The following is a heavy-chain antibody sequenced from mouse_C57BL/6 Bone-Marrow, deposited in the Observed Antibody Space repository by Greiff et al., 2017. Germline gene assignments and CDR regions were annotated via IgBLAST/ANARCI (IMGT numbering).Heavy chain of an antibody. CDR2: ISNLAYSI. V-gene: IGHV5-15*01. D-gene: IGHD2-5*01. CDR1: GFTFSDYG. CDR3: ARRGAYYSNYDYAMDY. Sequence: EVMLVESGGGLVQPGGSLKLSCAASGFTFSDYGMAWVRQAPRQGPEWVAFISNLAYSIYYADTVTGRFTISRENAKNTLYLEMSSLRSEDTAMYYCARRGAYYSNYDYAMDYWGQGTSVTVSS. J-gene: IGHJ4*01.